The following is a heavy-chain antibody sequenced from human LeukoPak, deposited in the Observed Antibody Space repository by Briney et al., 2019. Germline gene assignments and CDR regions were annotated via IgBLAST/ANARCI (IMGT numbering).Heavy chain of an antibody. Sequence: SETLSLTCTVSGGSIGSYYWNWIRQPPGKGLEWIGYIYYSGSTNYNPSLKSRVTISVDTSKNQLSLKLSSVTAADTAVYYCATDVRGLVPYYFDFWGQGTLVTVSS. V-gene: IGHV4-59*01. CDR2: IYYSGST. D-gene: IGHD3-10*02. J-gene: IGHJ4*02. CDR1: GGSIGSYY. CDR3: ATDVRGLVPYYFDF.